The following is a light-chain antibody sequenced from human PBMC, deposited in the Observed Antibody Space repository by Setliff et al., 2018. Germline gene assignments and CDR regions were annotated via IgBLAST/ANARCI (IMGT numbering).Light chain of an antibody. J-gene: IGLJ2*01. Sequence: QSALTQPPSASGSPGQSVTISCTGTSNDVWGHNYVSWYQQHPGKAPQLIIYDVTKRPSGVPDRFSGSKSGNTASLTVSGLQAEDEADYYCSSYAGSSTVVFGGGTKVTVL. CDR3: SSYAGSSTVV. CDR2: DVT. CDR1: SNDVWGHNY. V-gene: IGLV2-8*01.